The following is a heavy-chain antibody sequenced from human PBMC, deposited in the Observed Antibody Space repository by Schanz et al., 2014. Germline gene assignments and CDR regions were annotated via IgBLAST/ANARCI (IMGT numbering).Heavy chain of an antibody. D-gene: IGHD1-26*01. CDR1: GFTFRGYA. Sequence: EVQLVESGGGVVRPGGSLRLSCAASGFTFRGYAMSWVRQAPGKGLEWVSYISGSSRTIYYADSMKGRFTVSRDNAENALYLQMNSLRAEDTGLYFCARGGSGSHYRLDYWGQGTLVTVSS. CDR2: ISGSSRTI. V-gene: IGHV3-48*01. CDR3: ARGGSGSHYRLDY. J-gene: IGHJ4*02.